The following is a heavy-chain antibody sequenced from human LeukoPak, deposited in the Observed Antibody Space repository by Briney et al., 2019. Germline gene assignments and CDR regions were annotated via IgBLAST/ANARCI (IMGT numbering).Heavy chain of an antibody. V-gene: IGHV3-23*01. Sequence: GGSLRLSCAASGFTFGSCWMSWVRQAPGKGLEWVSAISGSGGSTYYADSVKGRFTISRDNSKNTLYLQMNSLRAEDTAVYYCAKDITMVRGVILDYWGQGTLVTVSS. CDR3: AKDITMVRGVILDY. J-gene: IGHJ4*02. CDR1: GFTFGSCW. D-gene: IGHD3-10*01. CDR2: ISGSGGST.